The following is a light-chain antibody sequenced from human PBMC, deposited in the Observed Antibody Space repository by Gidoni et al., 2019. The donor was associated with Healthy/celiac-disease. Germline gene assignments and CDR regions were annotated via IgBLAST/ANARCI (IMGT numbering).Light chain of an antibody. CDR3: QAWDSSTYV. V-gene: IGLV3-1*01. CDR1: KLGDKY. Sequence: SSELAQPPSVSVSPGQTASITCSGDKLGDKYACWYQQKPGQSAVLVIYQESKRPSGIPDRFSGSNSGNTATLTVSGTQAMDEADYYCQAWDSSTYVFGTGTKVTVL. J-gene: IGLJ1*01. CDR2: QES.